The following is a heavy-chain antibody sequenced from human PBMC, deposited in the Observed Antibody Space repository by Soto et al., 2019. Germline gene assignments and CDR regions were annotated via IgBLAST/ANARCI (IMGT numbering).Heavy chain of an antibody. CDR1: GCTFSNYD. V-gene: IGHV3-13*01. J-gene: IGHJ6*03. CDR3: AREAGRAVAGTGYYYCMDV. Sequence: GLPLRLSWAASGCTFSNYDMRWVRQAKGKGLEWVSAIGTAGDTYYPGSVKGRFTISRENAKNSLYLQMNSLRAGDTAVYSGAREAGRAVAGTGYYYCMDVWGKRTTVTVSS. CDR2: IGTAGDT. D-gene: IGHD6-19*01.